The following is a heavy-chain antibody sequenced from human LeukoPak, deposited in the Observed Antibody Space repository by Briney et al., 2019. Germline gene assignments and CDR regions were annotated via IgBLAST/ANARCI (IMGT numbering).Heavy chain of an antibody. D-gene: IGHD3-10*01. CDR3: ARERNTMVRGGGYFDY. J-gene: IGHJ4*02. Sequence: SETLSLTCTVSGGSISSGGYYWSWIRQHPGKGLEWIGYIYYSGSTYYNPSLKRRVTISVDTSKNQFSLKLSSVTAADTAVYYCARERNTMVRGGGYFDYWGQGTLVTVSS. V-gene: IGHV4-31*03. CDR1: GGSISSGGYY. CDR2: IYYSGST.